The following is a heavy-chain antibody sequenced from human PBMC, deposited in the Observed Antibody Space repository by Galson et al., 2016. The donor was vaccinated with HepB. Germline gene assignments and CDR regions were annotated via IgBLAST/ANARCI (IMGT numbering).Heavy chain of an antibody. J-gene: IGHJ6*02. CDR3: ARGGLGYCSGGSCSLGDYGMDV. CDR1: GFTFSSYD. V-gene: IGHV3-13*01. Sequence: SLRLSCAASGFTFSSYDMHWVRQATGKGLEWVSAIGTAGDTYYPGSVKGRFTISSENAKNSLYLQMNTLRAEDTAVYYCARGGLGYCSGGSCSLGDYGMDVWGQGTTVTVSS. CDR2: IGTAGDT. D-gene: IGHD2-15*01.